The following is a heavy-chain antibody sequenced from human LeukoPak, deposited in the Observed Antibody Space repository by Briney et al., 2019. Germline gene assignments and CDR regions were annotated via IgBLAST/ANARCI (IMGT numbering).Heavy chain of an antibody. D-gene: IGHD6-13*01. Sequence: PSGTLSLTCTVSGGSISSYYWSWIRQPAGKGLEWIGRIYTSGSTNYNPSLKSRVTMSVDTSKNQFSLKLSSVTAADTAVYYCARDGSSSSWSAMDVWGQGTTVTVSS. CDR3: ARDGSSSSWSAMDV. CDR2: IYTSGST. J-gene: IGHJ6*02. V-gene: IGHV4-4*07. CDR1: GGSISSYY.